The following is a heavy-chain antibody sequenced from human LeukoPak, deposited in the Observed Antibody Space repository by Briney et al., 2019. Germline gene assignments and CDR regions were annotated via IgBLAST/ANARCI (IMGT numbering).Heavy chain of an antibody. V-gene: IGHV3-66*01. CDR3: ARWTHYGLASLDY. CDR1: GFTVSNNY. J-gene: IGHJ4*02. CDR2: IYSGGST. D-gene: IGHD3-10*01. Sequence: GGFLRLSCAASGFTVSNNYMSWVRQAPGKGLEWVSVIYSGGSTYYTDSVKGRFSISRDNSKNTLYLQMSSLGAEDTAVYYCARWTHYGLASLDYWGQGTLVTVSS.